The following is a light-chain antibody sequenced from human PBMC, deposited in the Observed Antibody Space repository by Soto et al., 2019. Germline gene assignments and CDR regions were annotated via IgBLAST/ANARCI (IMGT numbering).Light chain of an antibody. J-gene: IGKJ4*01. Sequence: EIVLTQSPATLSLSPGARATLSCRASQSGSSYLDGYQQKPCHAPRLLIYDASNRATGIPARFSASGSGTYFTLTISRREPEDFAGDYCQQRSNWPLPVGGGTKVEIK. V-gene: IGKV3-11*01. CDR3: QQRSNWPLP. CDR1: QSGSSY. CDR2: DAS.